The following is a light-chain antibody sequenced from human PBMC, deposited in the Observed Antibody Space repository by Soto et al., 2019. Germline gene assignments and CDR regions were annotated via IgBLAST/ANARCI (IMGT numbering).Light chain of an antibody. CDR1: SSNIGRNP. Sequence: QLVLTQPPSASGTPGQRVTISCSGSSSNIGRNPVDWYRQLPGTAPKLLINSNNQRPSGVPDRFSGSKSGTSASLAISGLQSEDEAEYYCAAWDDSLTGYVFGTGTKVTVL. J-gene: IGLJ1*01. CDR2: SNN. CDR3: AAWDDSLTGYV. V-gene: IGLV1-44*01.